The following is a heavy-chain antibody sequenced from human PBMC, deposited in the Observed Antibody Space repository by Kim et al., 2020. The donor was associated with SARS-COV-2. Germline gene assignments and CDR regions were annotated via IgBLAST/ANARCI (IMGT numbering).Heavy chain of an antibody. V-gene: IGHV4-39*01. CDR2: IYHSGSI. D-gene: IGHD2-2*01. J-gene: IGHJ5*02. CDR1: GGSISSSSYY. CDR3: ARHDIVVVYNWFDP. Sequence: SETLSLTCTVSGGSISSSSYYWGWIRQPPGKGLEWIGSIYHSGSIYYNPSLKSRVTISVDTSKNQFSLKLSSVTAADTAVYYCARHDIVVVYNWFDPWGQGTLVTVSS.